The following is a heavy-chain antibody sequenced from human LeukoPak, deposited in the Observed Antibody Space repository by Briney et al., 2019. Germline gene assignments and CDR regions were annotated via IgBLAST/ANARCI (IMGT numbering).Heavy chain of an antibody. D-gene: IGHD5/OR15-5a*01. CDR1: DYSITSGDY. Sequence: SETLSLTCVVSDYSITSGDYWAWLRQPPGKGLEWIGSIYNSVSTSYNPSLKSRVTMSLDPSKNQFSLNLRSVTAADTAVYYCARNMSTEGWFDSWGRGTLVTVSS. J-gene: IGHJ5*01. CDR2: IYNSVST. V-gene: IGHV4-38-2*01. CDR3: ARNMSTEGWFDS.